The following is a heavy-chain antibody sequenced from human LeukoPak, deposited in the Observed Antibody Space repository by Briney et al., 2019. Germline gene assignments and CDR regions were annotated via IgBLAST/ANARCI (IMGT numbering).Heavy chain of an antibody. Sequence: SETLSLTCSVSGGSISSYYWSWIRQPAGKGLEWIGRIYTSGSTNYNPSLKSRVTMSVDTSKNQFSLKLSSVTAADTAVFYCARLGTVNQLDYWGQGTLVTVSS. CDR1: GGSISSYY. CDR3: ARLGTVNQLDY. CDR2: IYTSGST. J-gene: IGHJ4*02. V-gene: IGHV4-4*07. D-gene: IGHD4-17*01.